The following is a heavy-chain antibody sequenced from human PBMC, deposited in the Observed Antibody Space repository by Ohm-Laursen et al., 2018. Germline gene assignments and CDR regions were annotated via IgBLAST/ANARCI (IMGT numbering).Heavy chain of an antibody. CDR2: ISGSGGST. D-gene: IGHD1-26*01. Sequence: SLRLSCSAPGFTFSSYAMSWVRQAPGKGLEWVSAISGSGGSTYYADSVKGRFTISRDNSKNTLYLQMNSLRAEDTAVYYCAKDKTPYSGSYVDYWGQGTLVTVSS. CDR1: GFTFSSYA. J-gene: IGHJ4*02. V-gene: IGHV3-23*01. CDR3: AKDKTPYSGSYVDY.